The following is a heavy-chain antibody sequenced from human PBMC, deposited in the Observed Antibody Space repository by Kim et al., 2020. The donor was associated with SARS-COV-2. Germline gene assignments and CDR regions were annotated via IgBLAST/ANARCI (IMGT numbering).Heavy chain of an antibody. CDR3: AKGPSVVTPEWENY. D-gene: IGHD2-21*02. J-gene: IGHJ4*02. V-gene: IGHV3-23*01. Sequence: ADSVKGRFTISRDKSKNTLYLQMNSLRAEDTAVYYCAKGPSVVTPEWENYWGQGTLVTVSS.